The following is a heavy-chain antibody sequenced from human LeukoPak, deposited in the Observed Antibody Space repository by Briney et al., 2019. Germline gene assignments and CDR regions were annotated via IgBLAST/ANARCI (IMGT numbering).Heavy chain of an antibody. Sequence: SSETLSLTCTVSGGSISSYYWSWIRQPPGKGLEWIGYIYYSGSTNYNPSLKSRVTISVDTSKNQFSLKLSSVTAADTAVYYCARDRNDSSGYYLDYWGQGTLVTVSS. V-gene: IGHV4-59*01. CDR2: IYYSGST. D-gene: IGHD3-22*01. CDR3: ARDRNDSSGYYLDY. CDR1: GGSISSYY. J-gene: IGHJ4*02.